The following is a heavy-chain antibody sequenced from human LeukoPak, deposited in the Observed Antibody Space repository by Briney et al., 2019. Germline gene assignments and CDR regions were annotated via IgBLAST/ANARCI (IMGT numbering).Heavy chain of an antibody. CDR3: ARQRGYSSRTAFDY. CDR1: GYGFTSYW. CDR2: INPGDSDF. J-gene: IGHJ4*02. Sequence: GESLKISCKGSGYGFTSYWIGWVRQMPGKGLEWMGIINPGDSDFRYSPSFQGQVTISADKSISTAYLQWSSLKASDTAMYYCARQRGYSSRTAFDYWGQGTLVTVSS. D-gene: IGHD2-2*01. V-gene: IGHV5-51*01.